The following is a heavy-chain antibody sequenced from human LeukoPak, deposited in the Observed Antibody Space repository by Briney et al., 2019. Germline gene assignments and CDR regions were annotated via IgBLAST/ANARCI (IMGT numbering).Heavy chain of an antibody. Sequence: ASVKVSCKASGYTFTSYYMHWVRQAPGQGLEWMGIINPSGGSTSYAQKFQGRVTMTRDTSTSTVYMELSSLRSEDTAVYYCARAHCSSTSCWNDAFDFWGQGTMVTVSS. D-gene: IGHD2-2*01. CDR2: INPSGGST. V-gene: IGHV1-46*01. CDR1: GYTFTSYY. J-gene: IGHJ3*01. CDR3: ARAHCSSTSCWNDAFDF.